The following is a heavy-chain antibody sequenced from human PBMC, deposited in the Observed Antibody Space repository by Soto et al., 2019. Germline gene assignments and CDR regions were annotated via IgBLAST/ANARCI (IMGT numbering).Heavy chain of an antibody. CDR3: AGGGVRGVITRTRDYYGMDV. J-gene: IGHJ6*02. V-gene: IGHV1-18*01. CDR2: ISTYNGDT. D-gene: IGHD3-10*01. CDR1: GYTFTRSG. Sequence: ASVRVSCKASGYTFTRSGISWVRQAPGQGLEWMGWISTYNGDTNYAQTFQGRVTMTTDTSTSTVYMELRSLRSDDTAVYYCAGGGVRGVITRTRDYYGMDVWGQGTTVTVSS.